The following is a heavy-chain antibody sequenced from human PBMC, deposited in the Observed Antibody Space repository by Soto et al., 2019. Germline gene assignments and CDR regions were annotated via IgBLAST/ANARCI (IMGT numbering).Heavy chain of an antibody. J-gene: IGHJ5*02. CDR1: GYTFTRYS. Sequence: AXVKVSCKASGYTFTRYSMPWVRQAPVQRLEWMGWINAGNGNTKYSQKFQGRVTITRDTSASTAYMELSSLRSEDTAVYYCAFYCSSTSCLHNWFDPWGQGTLVTVSS. V-gene: IGHV1-3*01. CDR3: AFYCSSTSCLHNWFDP. D-gene: IGHD2-2*01. CDR2: INAGNGNT.